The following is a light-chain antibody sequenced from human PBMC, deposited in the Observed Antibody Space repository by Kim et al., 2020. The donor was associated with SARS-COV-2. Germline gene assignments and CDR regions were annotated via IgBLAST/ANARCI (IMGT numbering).Light chain of an antibody. CDR1: QTVTKNY. V-gene: IGKV3-20*01. J-gene: IGKJ1*01. CDR2: GAS. Sequence: SPGESATPSCRASQTVTKNYLAWFQQKPGQAPRLLIYGASSRATGIPDRFSGSGSGTDFTLTINRLEPEDFAVYYCQQSSYSPRTFGQGTKVDIK. CDR3: QQSSYSPRT.